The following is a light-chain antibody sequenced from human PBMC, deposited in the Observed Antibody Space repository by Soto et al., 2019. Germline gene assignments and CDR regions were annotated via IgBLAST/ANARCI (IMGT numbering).Light chain of an antibody. V-gene: IGKV1-5*01. CDR3: QQYHLYWT. J-gene: IGKJ1*01. CDR2: DAS. CDR1: QTISRW. Sequence: DIQMTQSPSTLSASVGDRVTITCRASQTISRWLAWYQQKPGKAPKLLIYDASTLQSGVPSRFSGSGSGAEFTLTIDNLQPEDFATYYCQQYHLYWTFGPGTKVDIK.